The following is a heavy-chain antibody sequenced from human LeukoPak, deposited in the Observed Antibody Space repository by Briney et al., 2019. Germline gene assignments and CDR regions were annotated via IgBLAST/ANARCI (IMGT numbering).Heavy chain of an antibody. CDR1: GGSFSGYY. CDR2: INHSGST. V-gene: IGHV4-34*01. CDR3: ARGSRLTIAARRAGWFDP. J-gene: IGHJ5*02. Sequence: SETLSLTCAVYGGSFSGYYWSWIRQPPGKGLEWIGEINHSGSTNYNPSLKSRVTISVDTSENQFSLKLSSVTAADTAVYYCARGSRLTIAARRAGWFDPWGQGTLVTVSS. D-gene: IGHD6-6*01.